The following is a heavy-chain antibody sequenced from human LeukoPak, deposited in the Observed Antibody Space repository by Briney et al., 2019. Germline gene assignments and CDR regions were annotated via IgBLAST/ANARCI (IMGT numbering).Heavy chain of an antibody. V-gene: IGHV7-4-1*02. J-gene: IGHJ4*02. Sequence: ASVKVSCKASGYIFTNYAINWVRQAPGQGLEWMGWINTNTGKPTYAQGFTGRFVFSLDTSVSTAYLQISGLKAQDTAFYYCVREEYYDTSASTNFDYWGQGTLVTVSS. CDR1: GYIFTNYA. D-gene: IGHD3-22*01. CDR3: VREEYYDTSASTNFDY. CDR2: INTNTGKP.